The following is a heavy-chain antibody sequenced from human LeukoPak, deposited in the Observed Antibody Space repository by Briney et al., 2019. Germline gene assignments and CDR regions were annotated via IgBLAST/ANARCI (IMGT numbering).Heavy chain of an antibody. J-gene: IGHJ4*02. CDR2: ISGSGGST. CDR1: GFTFSSYA. CDR3: AKEVVIAIFYYFDY. V-gene: IGHV3-23*01. D-gene: IGHD2-21*01. Sequence: GGSLRLSCAASGFTFSSYAMSWVRQAPGKGLEWVAAISGSGGSTYYADSVKGRFTISRDSSKNTLYLQMNSLRAEDTAVYYCAKEVVIAIFYYFDYWGQGTLVTVSS.